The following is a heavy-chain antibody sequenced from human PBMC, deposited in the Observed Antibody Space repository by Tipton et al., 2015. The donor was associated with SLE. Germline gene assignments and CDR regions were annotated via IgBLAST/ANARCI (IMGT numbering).Heavy chain of an antibody. CDR1: GGSVSSDNYY. J-gene: IGHJ3*01. CDR3: ARDYGSGIGAFDV. Sequence: TLSLTCNVSGGSVSSDNYYWNWIRQSPGKGLEWIGTIYYSGNTYSNPSLKSRVTTSVDTSKNQFFLTLSSVTAADTAVYYCARDYGSGIGAFDVWGQGTMVTVSS. V-gene: IGHV4-39*02. D-gene: IGHD3-10*01. CDR2: IYYSGNT.